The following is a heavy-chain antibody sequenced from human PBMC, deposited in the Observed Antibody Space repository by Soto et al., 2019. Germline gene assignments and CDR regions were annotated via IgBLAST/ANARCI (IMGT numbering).Heavy chain of an antibody. Sequence: PSETLSLTCTVSGGSISSGDYYWSRIRQPPGKGLEWIGYIYYSGSTYYNPSLKSRVTISVDTSKNQFSLKLSSVTAADTAVYYCAREGYDFWSGYPLDWFDPWGQGTLVTVSS. CDR2: IYYSGST. CDR1: GGSISSGDYY. J-gene: IGHJ5*02. V-gene: IGHV4-30-4*01. CDR3: AREGYDFWSGYPLDWFDP. D-gene: IGHD3-3*01.